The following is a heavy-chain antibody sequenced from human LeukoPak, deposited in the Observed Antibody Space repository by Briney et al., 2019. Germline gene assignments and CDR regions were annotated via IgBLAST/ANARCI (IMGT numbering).Heavy chain of an antibody. V-gene: IGHV3-30-3*01. CDR3: ARERYDSRWYTFGS. J-gene: IGHJ4*02. Sequence: GRSLRLSCAASGFTFSTYAMYCVRQAPGKGLEWVAVISYDESSKYFADSVKGRFTISRDNSKNTLYLLMNSLRAEDTAVYYCARERYDSRWYTFGSWGQGTLVTVSS. CDR1: GFTFSTYA. D-gene: IGHD3-22*01. CDR2: ISYDESSK.